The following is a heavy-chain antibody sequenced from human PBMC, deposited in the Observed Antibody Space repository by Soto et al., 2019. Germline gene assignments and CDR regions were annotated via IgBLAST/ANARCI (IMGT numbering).Heavy chain of an antibody. V-gene: IGHV3-23*01. J-gene: IGHJ5*02. D-gene: IGHD5-12*01. CDR3: AKDEYTVAAT. CDR1: GFSFVNYA. Sequence: EVQLLESGGGLVQPGGSLRLSCAASGFSFVNYAMNWVRQAPGKGLEWVSGLSGSGTSTYYADSVKGRFTISRDNSKNTLYLLINSLRAEDTATYYCAKDEYTVAATWGQGTLVTVSS. CDR2: LSGSGTST.